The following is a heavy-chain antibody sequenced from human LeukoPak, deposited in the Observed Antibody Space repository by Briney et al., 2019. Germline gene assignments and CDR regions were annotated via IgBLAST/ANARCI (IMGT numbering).Heavy chain of an antibody. CDR2: ISYDGSNK. Sequence: PGGSLRLSCAASGFTFSSYAMHWVRQAPGKGLEWVAVISYDGSNKYYADSVKGRFTISRDNSKNTLYLQMNSLRAEDTAVYYCARLAYPIITMIVVVRGGPFDYWGQGTLVTVSS. CDR3: ARLAYPIITMIVVVRGGPFDY. D-gene: IGHD3-22*01. CDR1: GFTFSSYA. J-gene: IGHJ4*02. V-gene: IGHV3-30*04.